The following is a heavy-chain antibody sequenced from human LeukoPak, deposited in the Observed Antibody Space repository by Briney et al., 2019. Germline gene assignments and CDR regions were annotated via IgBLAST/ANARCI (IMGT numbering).Heavy chain of an antibody. V-gene: IGHV1-46*01. Sequence: ASVKVSCKASGYTFTSYYMHWVRQAPGQGLEWMGIINPSGGSTSYAQKFQGRVTMTRDTSTSTVYMELSSLRSEDTAVYYRARTSREMTTSTGYFDYWGQGTLVTVSP. J-gene: IGHJ4*02. CDR2: INPSGGST. CDR3: ARTSREMTTSTGYFDY. D-gene: IGHD5-24*01. CDR1: GYTFTSYY.